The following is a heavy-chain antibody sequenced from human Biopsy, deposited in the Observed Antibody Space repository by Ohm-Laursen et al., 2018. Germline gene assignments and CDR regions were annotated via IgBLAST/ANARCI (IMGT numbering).Heavy chain of an antibody. CDR2: IYTGGST. CDR1: GFTVSSTY. CDR3: AREGRGY. Sequence: GSLRLSCAASGFTVSSTYMSWVRQAPGKGLEWVSVIYTGGSTFYADSVKGRFTISRDKSKNTLYLQMNNLTAEDTAVYYCAREGRGYWGQGTLVTVSS. J-gene: IGHJ4*02. V-gene: IGHV3-53*01.